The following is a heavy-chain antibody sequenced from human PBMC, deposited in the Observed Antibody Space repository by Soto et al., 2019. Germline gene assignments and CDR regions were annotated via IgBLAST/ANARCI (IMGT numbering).Heavy chain of an antibody. V-gene: IGHV4-39*01. D-gene: IGHD4-17*01. CDR1: GGSISSSSYY. J-gene: IGHJ4*02. Sequence: SETLSLTCTVSGGSISSSSYYWGWIRQPPGKGLEWIGSIYYSGSTYYNPSLKSRVTISVDTSKNQFSLKLSSVTAADTAVYYCARRGGDYIFYWGQGTLVTVSS. CDR3: ARRGGDYIFY. CDR2: IYYSGST.